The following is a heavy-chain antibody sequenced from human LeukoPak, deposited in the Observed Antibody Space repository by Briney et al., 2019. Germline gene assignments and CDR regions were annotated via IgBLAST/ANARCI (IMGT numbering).Heavy chain of an antibody. CDR1: GGSFSGYY. CDR2: INHSGST. CDR3: ARLRGSYYFFN. D-gene: IGHD1-26*01. V-gene: IGHV4-34*01. J-gene: IGHJ4*02. Sequence: SETLSLTCAVYGGSFSGYYWSWIRQPPGKGLEWIGEINHSGSTNYNPSLKSRVTISVDTSKNQFSLKLSSVTAADTAVYYCARLRGSYYFFNWGQGTLVTVSS.